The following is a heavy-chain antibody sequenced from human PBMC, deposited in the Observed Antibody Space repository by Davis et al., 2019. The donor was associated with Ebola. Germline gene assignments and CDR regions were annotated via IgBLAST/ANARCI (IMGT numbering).Heavy chain of an antibody. Sequence: SETLSLTCTVSGGSISSGGYYWSWIRQHPGKGLEWIGYIYYSGSTYYNPSLKSRVTISVDTSKNQFSLKLSSVTAADTAVYYCARGGWSGYSYYYMDVWGKGTTVTVSS. CDR1: GGSISSGGYY. V-gene: IGHV4-30-4*08. J-gene: IGHJ6*03. CDR2: IYYSGST. D-gene: IGHD3-3*01. CDR3: ARGGWSGYSYYYMDV.